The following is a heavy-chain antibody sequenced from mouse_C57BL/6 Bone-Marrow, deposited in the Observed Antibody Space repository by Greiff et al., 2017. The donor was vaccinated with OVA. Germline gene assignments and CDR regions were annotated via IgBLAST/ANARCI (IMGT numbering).Heavy chain of an antibody. J-gene: IGHJ2*01. CDR1: FFNIPDSY. CDR2: IDPEDGDT. V-gene: IGHV14-1*01. CDR3: TTTPIDY. Sequence: VQLHQSGAELLRPGASVKLSFTSSFFNIPDSYMHLVKQRPEQGLEWIGRIDPEDGDTEYAPKFQGKATMTADTSSNTAYLKLSSLTSEDTAVYYCTTTPIDYGGQGTTLTVSS.